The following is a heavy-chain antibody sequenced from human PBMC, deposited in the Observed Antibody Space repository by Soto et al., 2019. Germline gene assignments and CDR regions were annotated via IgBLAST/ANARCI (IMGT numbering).Heavy chain of an antibody. Sequence: EVQLLESGGGLVQPGGSLRLSCAVSGFTFSTYAMNWVRQAPGKGLEWVSVISGSGDSTYYADSVKGRFTISRDNSTNTLYQQMNSLRVEDTAVYHCAKRATGTYFDYWGQGTLVTVSS. CDR1: GFTFSTYA. V-gene: IGHV3-23*01. J-gene: IGHJ4*02. CDR2: ISGSGDST. CDR3: AKRATGTYFDY. D-gene: IGHD1-1*01.